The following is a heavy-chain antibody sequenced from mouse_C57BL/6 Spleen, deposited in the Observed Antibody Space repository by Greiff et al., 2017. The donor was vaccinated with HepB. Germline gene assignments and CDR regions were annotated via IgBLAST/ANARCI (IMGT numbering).Heavy chain of an antibody. J-gene: IGHJ1*03. Sequence: EVQVVESGGGLVKPGGSLKLSCAASGFTFSDYGMHWVRQAPEKGLEWVAYISSGSSTIYYADTVKGRFTISSDNAKNTLFLQMTSMRSEVTAMYYCARGLYYGQLRGEWYFDVWGTGTTVTVSS. D-gene: IGHD2-1*01. CDR1: GFTFSDYG. V-gene: IGHV5-17*01. CDR3: ARGLYYGQLRGEWYFDV. CDR2: ISSGSSTI.